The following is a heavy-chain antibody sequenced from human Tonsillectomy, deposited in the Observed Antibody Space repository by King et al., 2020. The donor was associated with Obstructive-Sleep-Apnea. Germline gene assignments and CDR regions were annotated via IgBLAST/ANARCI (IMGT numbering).Heavy chain of an antibody. Sequence: VQLVESGAEVKKPGASVKVSCKASGYTFTGYYMHWVRQAPGRGLQRMGRINPNSGITNSAQKFQGRVTMTRDTSISTAYMELSSLRSDDTAVYYCAREGGRDGLDYWGLGTLVTVSS. J-gene: IGHJ4*02. CDR1: GYTFTGYY. V-gene: IGHV1-2*06. CDR2: INPNSGIT. D-gene: IGHD3-16*01. CDR3: AREGGRDGLDY.